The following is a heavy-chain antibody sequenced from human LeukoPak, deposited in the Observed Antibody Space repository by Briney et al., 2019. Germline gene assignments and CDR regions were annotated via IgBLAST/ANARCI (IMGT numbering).Heavy chain of an antibody. Sequence: PGGSLRLSCAASGFSVSSNYMNWVRQAPGKGLEWGSAIYTGGTTYYADSVKGRFTISRDNSENTLYLQMNSLRAEDTAVYYCARDKLGSGYSSDFDYWGQGTLVTVSS. D-gene: IGHD6-19*01. J-gene: IGHJ4*02. CDR2: IYTGGTT. V-gene: IGHV3-66*02. CDR1: GFSVSSNY. CDR3: ARDKLGSGYSSDFDY.